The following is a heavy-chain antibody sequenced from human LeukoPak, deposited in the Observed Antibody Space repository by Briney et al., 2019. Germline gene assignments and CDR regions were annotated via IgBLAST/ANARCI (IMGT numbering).Heavy chain of an antibody. V-gene: IGHV4-61*05. J-gene: IGHJ6*03. D-gene: IGHD6-19*01. CDR1: SGSISSSSYY. CDR2: IYTSGST. Sequence: SETLSLTCTVSSGSISSSSYYWGWIRQPPGKGLEWIGRIYTSGSTNYNPSLKSRATMSVDTSKNQFSLKLSSVTAADTAVYYCARAVEGGGWLYYYYMDVWGKGTTVTISS. CDR3: ARAVEGGGWLYYYYMDV.